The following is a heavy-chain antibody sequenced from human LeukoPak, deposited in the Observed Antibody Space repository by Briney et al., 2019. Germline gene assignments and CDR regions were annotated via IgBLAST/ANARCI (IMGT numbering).Heavy chain of an antibody. D-gene: IGHD6-6*01. CDR3: AKAGDSSSRYYYYYYMDV. CDR1: GFTFSSYA. Sequence: GGSPRLSCAASGFTFSSYAMSWGRQAPGEGLEWVSAISGSGGSTYYADSVKGRFTISRDNSKNTLYLQMNSLRAEDTAVYYCAKAGDSSSRYYYYYYMDVWGKGTTVTVSS. J-gene: IGHJ6*03. CDR2: ISGSGGST. V-gene: IGHV3-23*01.